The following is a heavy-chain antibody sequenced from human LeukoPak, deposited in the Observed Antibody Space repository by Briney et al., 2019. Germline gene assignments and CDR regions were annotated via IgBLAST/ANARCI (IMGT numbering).Heavy chain of an antibody. CDR2: IEQDGSEK. CDR3: ATYNSVNAREFQY. V-gene: IGHV3-7*01. Sequence: GGSLRLSCAASGFTFSSYWMGWVRQAPGKGLEWVANIEQDGSEKYYVDSVKGRFTISRDNAKNSLYLQMNSLGGDDTAIYYCATYNSVNAREFQYWGQGTLVTVPS. D-gene: IGHD5/OR15-5a*01. CDR1: GFTFSSYW. J-gene: IGHJ1*01.